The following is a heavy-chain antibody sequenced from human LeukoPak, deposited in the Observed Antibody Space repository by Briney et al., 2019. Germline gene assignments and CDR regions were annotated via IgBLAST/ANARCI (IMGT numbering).Heavy chain of an antibody. V-gene: IGHV3-30*18. CDR2: ISYDGNNE. Sequence: GGSLRLSCAASRFTFSSYGMHWVRQAPGKGLEWLAVISYDGNNEYYADSVRGRFTISRDNSKNTLYLQMNSLRPEDTAVYYCAKSVASDAYWGQGTLVTVSS. CDR3: AKSVASDAY. CDR1: RFTFSSYG. J-gene: IGHJ4*02. D-gene: IGHD5-12*01.